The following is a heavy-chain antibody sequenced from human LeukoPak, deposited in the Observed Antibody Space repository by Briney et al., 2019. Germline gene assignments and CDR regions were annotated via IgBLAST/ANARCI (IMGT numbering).Heavy chain of an antibody. D-gene: IGHD2-15*01. J-gene: IGHJ4*02. CDR1: GFTFSSYW. Sequence: GGSLRLSCAASGFTFSSYWMSWVRQAPGKELEWVANIKQDGSEKYYVDSVKGRFTISRDNAKNSLYLQMNSLRAEDTAVYYCARGYCSGGSCSNYWGQGTLVTVSS. CDR2: IKQDGSEK. CDR3: ARGYCSGGSCSNY. V-gene: IGHV3-7*01.